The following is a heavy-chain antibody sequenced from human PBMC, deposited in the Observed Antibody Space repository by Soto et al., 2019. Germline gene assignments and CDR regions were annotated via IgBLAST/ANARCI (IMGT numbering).Heavy chain of an antibody. V-gene: IGHV4-30-4*08. CDR3: AREDDGGDSLDI. J-gene: IGHJ6*02. D-gene: IGHD2-21*02. CDR1: GGSINSDSYH. Sequence: SETLSLTCTVSGGSINSDSYHWTWIRQSPGKGLEWIGYIHHSGAFLYNPSFKSRLTISVDTSKNQFSLHLSSVTDADTAVYFCAREDDGGDSLDIWGQGTTVTVSS. CDR2: IHHSGAF.